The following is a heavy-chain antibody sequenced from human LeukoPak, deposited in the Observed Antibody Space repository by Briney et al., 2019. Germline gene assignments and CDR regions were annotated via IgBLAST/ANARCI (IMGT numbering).Heavy chain of an antibody. CDR3: ARTVGASRFDP. CDR2: IKQDGSEK. D-gene: IGHD1-26*01. V-gene: IGHV3-7*01. Sequence: GGSLRLSCAASEFTFSNYWTSWVRQAPGKGLEWVSNIKQDGSEKYYVDSVKGRFTISRDNAKNSLYPHMNSLRDEDTAVYYCARTVGASRFDPWGQGTLVTVSS. CDR1: EFTFSNYW. J-gene: IGHJ5*02.